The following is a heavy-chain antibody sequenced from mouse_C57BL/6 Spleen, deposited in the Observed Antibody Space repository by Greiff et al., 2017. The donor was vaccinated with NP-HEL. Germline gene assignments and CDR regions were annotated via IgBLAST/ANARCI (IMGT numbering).Heavy chain of an antibody. CDR3: ARPYYSRGDWYFEV. CDR2: IYPRDGST. Sequence: VQLQQSDAELVKPGASVKISCTVSGYTFTDHTIHWMKQRPEQGLEWIGYIYPRDGSTKYNEKFKGKATLTADTSSSTAYMQLNSLTSEDSAVYFRARPYYSRGDWYFEVWGTGTTVTVAS. CDR1: GYTFTDHT. J-gene: IGHJ1*03. V-gene: IGHV1-78*01. D-gene: IGHD2-12*01.